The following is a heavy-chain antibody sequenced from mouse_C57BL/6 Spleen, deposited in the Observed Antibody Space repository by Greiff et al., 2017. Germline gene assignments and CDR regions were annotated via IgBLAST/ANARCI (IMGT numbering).Heavy chain of an antibody. CDR3: APYDGYRFAY. Sequence: QVQLQQPGAELVKPGASVTLSCKASGYTFTSYWMHWVKQRPGQGLEWIGMIHPNSGSTNYNEKFKSKATLTVDKSYSTAYMQLSSLTSEDSAVYYCAPYDGYRFAYWGQGTLVTVSA. CDR2: IHPNSGST. D-gene: IGHD2-3*01. J-gene: IGHJ3*01. V-gene: IGHV1-64*01. CDR1: GYTFTSYW.